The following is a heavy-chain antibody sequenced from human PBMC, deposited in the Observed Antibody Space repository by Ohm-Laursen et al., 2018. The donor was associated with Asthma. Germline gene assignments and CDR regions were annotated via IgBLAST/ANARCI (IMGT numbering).Heavy chain of an antibody. Sequence: ASSVKVSCKASGGTFSSYAISWVRQAPGQGLEWMGGIIPIFGTANYAQKFQGRVTITADESTGTAYMELSSLRSEDTAVYYCASRPEDSYGDRDYWGQGTLVTVSS. D-gene: IGHD4-17*01. J-gene: IGHJ4*02. CDR1: GGTFSSYA. V-gene: IGHV1-69*01. CDR3: ASRPEDSYGDRDY. CDR2: IIPIFGTA.